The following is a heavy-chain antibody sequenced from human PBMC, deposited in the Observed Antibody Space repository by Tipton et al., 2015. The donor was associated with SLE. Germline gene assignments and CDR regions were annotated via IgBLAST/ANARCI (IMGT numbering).Heavy chain of an antibody. D-gene: IGHD2-15*01. V-gene: IGHV3-48*03. CDR2: ISSSGSTI. CDR3: ARDDSGRFRFVY. CDR1: GFTFSSYE. J-gene: IGHJ4*02. Sequence: SLRLSCAASGFTFSSYEMNWVRQAPGKGLEWVSYISSSGSTIYYADSVKGRFTISRDNAKNSLYLQMNSLRAEDTAVYYCARDDSGRFRFVYWGQGTLVTVSS.